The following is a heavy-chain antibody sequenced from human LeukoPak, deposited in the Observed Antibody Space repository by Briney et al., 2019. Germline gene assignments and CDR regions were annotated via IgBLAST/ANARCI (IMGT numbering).Heavy chain of an antibody. CDR2: INHSGST. CDR3: ASALRWLQSKRGFDY. CDR1: GGSFSGYY. Sequence: PSETLSLTCAVYGGSFSGYYWSWIRQPPGKGLEWIGEINHSGSTNYNPSLKSRVTISVDTSKNQFSLKLSSVTAADTAVYYCASALRWLQSKRGFDYWRQVTLVTVSS. V-gene: IGHV4-34*01. D-gene: IGHD5-24*01. J-gene: IGHJ4*02.